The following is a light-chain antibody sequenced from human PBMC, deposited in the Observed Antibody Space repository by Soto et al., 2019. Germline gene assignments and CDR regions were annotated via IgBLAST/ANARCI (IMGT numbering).Light chain of an antibody. CDR1: SSSIGAGYD. CDR2: GNS. V-gene: IGLV1-40*01. J-gene: IGLJ2*01. CDR3: QSYDSSLSGPV. Sequence: QSALTQPPSVSGAPGQRVTISCTGSSSSIGAGYDVHWYQQLPGTAPKLLIYGNSNRPSGVPDRFSGSKSGTSASLAITGLQAEDEAHYYCQSYDSSLSGPVFGGGTKVTVL.